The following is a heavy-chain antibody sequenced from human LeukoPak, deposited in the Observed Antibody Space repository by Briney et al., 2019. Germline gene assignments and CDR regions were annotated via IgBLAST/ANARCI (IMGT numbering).Heavy chain of an antibody. D-gene: IGHD3-10*01. J-gene: IGHJ5*02. Sequence: GGSLRLSCAASGFTFRSYEMNWIRQAPGKGLEWVAYISSSGKTKHHADSVKGRFTISRDNAENSLFLQMDSLRAEDTAVYYCARVVTYYYGSVTYDWFDPWGQGTLVTVSS. V-gene: IGHV3-48*03. CDR3: ARVVTYYYGSVTYDWFDP. CDR1: GFTFRSYE. CDR2: ISSSGKTK.